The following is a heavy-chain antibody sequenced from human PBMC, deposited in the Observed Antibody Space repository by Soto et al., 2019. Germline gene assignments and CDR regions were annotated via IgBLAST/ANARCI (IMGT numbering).Heavy chain of an antibody. J-gene: IGHJ4*02. V-gene: IGHV1-18*04. CDR1: GYTFTSYG. Sequence: GASVKVSCKASGYTFTSYGISWVRQAPGQGLEWMGWISAYNGNTNYAQKLQGRVTMTTDTSTSTAYMELRSLRSDDTAVYYCARVGVSYYYDSSGYYPLDYWGQGTLVTVSS. D-gene: IGHD3-22*01. CDR2: ISAYNGNT. CDR3: ARVGVSYYYDSSGYYPLDY.